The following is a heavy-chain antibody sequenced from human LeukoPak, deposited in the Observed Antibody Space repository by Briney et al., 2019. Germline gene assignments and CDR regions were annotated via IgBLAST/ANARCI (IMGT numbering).Heavy chain of an antibody. Sequence: PGGSLRLSCAASGFTFSTNAMSWVRQAPGKGLEWVSAVSGSGGNTYYAHSVKGRFTISRDNSKQMLYLQMSSLRVEDTAVYYCATRKFWGQGTLVTVSS. CDR2: VSGSGGNT. CDR1: GFTFSTNA. CDR3: ATRKF. V-gene: IGHV3-23*01. J-gene: IGHJ4*02.